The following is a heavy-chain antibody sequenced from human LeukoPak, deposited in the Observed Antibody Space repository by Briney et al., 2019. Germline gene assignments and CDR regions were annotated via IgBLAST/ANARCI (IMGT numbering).Heavy chain of an antibody. Sequence: ASVKVSCKASGYTFTSYGIRWVRQAPGQGLEWMGWISAYNGNTNYAQKLQGRVTMTTDTSTSTAYMELRSLRSDDTAVYYCARDFPRDYDILTGYYMAGWFDPWGQGTLVTVSS. CDR3: ARDFPRDYDILTGYYMAGWFDP. J-gene: IGHJ5*02. D-gene: IGHD3-9*01. CDR2: ISAYNGNT. V-gene: IGHV1-18*01. CDR1: GYTFTSYG.